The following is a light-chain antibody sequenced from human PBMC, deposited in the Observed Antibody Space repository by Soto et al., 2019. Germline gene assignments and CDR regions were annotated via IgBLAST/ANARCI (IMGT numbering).Light chain of an antibody. CDR2: DVS. V-gene: IGLV2-11*01. Sequence: SALTQPRSVSGSPGQSVTISCTGTNSDVGGYNYVSWYQQHPGKAPKLMIYDVSKRPSGVPDRFSGSKSGNTASLTISGLRAEDEADYYCCSYAGSYVFGTGTKVTVL. J-gene: IGLJ1*01. CDR3: CSYAGSYV. CDR1: NSDVGGYNY.